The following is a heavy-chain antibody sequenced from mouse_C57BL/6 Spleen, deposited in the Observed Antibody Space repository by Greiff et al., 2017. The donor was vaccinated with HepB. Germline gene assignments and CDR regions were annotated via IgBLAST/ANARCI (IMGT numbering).Heavy chain of an antibody. J-gene: IGHJ4*01. CDR2: IYPGDGDT. D-gene: IGHD2-3*01. V-gene: IGHV1-82*01. Sequence: QVQLQQSGPELVKPGASVKISCKASGYAFSSSWMNWVKQRPGKGLEWIGRIYPGDGDTNYNGKFKGKATLTADKSSSTAYMQLSSLTSEDSAVYFGATSDGHGTMDYWGQGTSVTVPS. CDR1: GYAFSSSW. CDR3: ATSDGHGTMDY.